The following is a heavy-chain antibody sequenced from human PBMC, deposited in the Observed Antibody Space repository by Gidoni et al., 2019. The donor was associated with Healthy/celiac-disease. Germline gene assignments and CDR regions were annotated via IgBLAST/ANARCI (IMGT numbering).Heavy chain of an antibody. D-gene: IGHD6-25*01. CDR3: ARAAAPTVGYYYDMDV. V-gene: IGHV3-53*01. CDR2: SYGGGST. CDR1: GFPLRCNY. Sequence: VQQLESGGGWIQPGGSLRFPCPHPGFPLRCNYMSWVRQTPGQGMEWVSVSYGGGSTYYADAVKGRFTISGDNSKNRLYLQMNSLRAEDTAVYYCARAAAPTVGYYYDMDVWDKGTTITVSS. J-gene: IGHJ6*03.